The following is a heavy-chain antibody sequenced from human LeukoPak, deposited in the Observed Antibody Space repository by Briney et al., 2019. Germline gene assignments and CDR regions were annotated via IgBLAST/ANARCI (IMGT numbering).Heavy chain of an antibody. CDR3: ARAKGRYCSSTSCSYPFDL. Sequence: SQTLSLTCTVSGGSISSGSYYWSWIRQPAGKGLEWIGRIYTSGSTNYNPSLKSRVTISVDTSKNQLSLKLSSVTAADTAVYYCARAKGRYCSSTSCSYPFDLWGRGTLVTVSS. V-gene: IGHV4-61*02. CDR1: GGSISSGSYY. D-gene: IGHD2-2*01. J-gene: IGHJ2*01. CDR2: IYTSGST.